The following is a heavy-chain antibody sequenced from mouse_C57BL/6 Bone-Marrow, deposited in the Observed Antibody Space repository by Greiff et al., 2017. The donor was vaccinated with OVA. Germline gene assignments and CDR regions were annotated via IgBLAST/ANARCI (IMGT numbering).Heavy chain of an antibody. V-gene: IGHV1-81*01. CDR1: GYTFTSYG. D-gene: IGHD2-5*01. CDR3: ARVRTYYSNYGKDYFDY. CDR2: IYPRSGNT. J-gene: IGHJ2*01. Sequence: QVQLQQSGAELARPGASVKLSCKASGYTFTSYGISWVKQRTGQGLEWIGEIYPRSGNTYYNEKFKGKATLTADKSSSTAYMELRSLTSEDSAVYFCARVRTYYSNYGKDYFDYWGQGTTLTVSS.